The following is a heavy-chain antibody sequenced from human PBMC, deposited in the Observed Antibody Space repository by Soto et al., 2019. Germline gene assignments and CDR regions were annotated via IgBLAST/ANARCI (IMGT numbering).Heavy chain of an antibody. CDR1: GFTFSSYS. J-gene: IGHJ4*02. CDR2: FRTGGDDGTT. V-gene: IGHV3-23*01. CDR3: AKKVNSGPGSQYFDY. D-gene: IGHD3-10*01. Sequence: SLRLSCAASGFTFSSYSTSWVRQAPGKGLEWVSGFRTGGDDGTTYYADSVKGRFTISRDNSKNTLFLQMNSLRVEDTAIYYCAKKVNSGPGSQYFDYWGQGTLVTVSS.